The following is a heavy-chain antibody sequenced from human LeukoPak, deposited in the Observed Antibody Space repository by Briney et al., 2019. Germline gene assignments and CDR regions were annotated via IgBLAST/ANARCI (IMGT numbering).Heavy chain of an antibody. CDR1: GYTFTCYY. J-gene: IGHJ6*03. CDR2: INPNSGGT. V-gene: IGHV1-2*06. Sequence: ASVKVSCKASGYTFTCYYMHWVRQAPGQGLEWMGRINPNSGGTNYAQKFQGRVTMTRDTSISTAYMELSRLRSDDTAVYYCARDSRLRIQQHWDYYYYMDVWGKGTTVTVSS. D-gene: IGHD5-18*01. CDR3: ARDSRLRIQQHWDYYYYMDV.